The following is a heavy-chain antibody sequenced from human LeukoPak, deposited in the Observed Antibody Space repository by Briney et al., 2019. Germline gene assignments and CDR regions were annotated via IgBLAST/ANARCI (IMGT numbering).Heavy chain of an antibody. CDR2: ISSSGSTI. CDR3: ARDREVWSPYYYMDV. D-gene: IGHD3-3*01. Sequence: PGGSLRLSCAAPGFTFSSYEMNWVRQAPGKGLEWVSYISSSGSTIYYADSVKGRFTISRDNAKNTLYLQMNSLRAEDTAVYYCARDREVWSPYYYMDVWGKGTTVTVSS. V-gene: IGHV3-48*03. CDR1: GFTFSSYE. J-gene: IGHJ6*03.